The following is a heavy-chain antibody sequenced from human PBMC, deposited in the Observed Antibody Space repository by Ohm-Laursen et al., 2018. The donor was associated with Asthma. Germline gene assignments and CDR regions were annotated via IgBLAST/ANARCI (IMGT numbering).Heavy chain of an antibody. D-gene: IGHD5-18*01. CDR3: VRGLGGKQLWLSYQYDN. Sequence: SLRLSCSASGFNFSSSAMHWVRQAPGKGLEWVAVMSYDGSHKYHADSVKGRFTISRDNSKNTLFLQLNSLRPEDTAVYFCVRGLGGKQLWLSYQYDNWGQGTLVTVSS. CDR1: GFNFSSSA. V-gene: IGHV3-30*04. J-gene: IGHJ1*01. CDR2: MSYDGSHK.